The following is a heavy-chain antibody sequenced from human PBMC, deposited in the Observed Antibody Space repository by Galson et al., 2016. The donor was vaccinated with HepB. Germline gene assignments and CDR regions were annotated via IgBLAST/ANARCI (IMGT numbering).Heavy chain of an antibody. Sequence: SLRLSCAASGFTFSSYTMNWVRQAPGKGLEWVSYISSNGATIYYADSVKGRFTLTRDNAKNSLYLQMNSLRDEDTAVYFCARTYHDYVWGSYRHVAFDIWGQGTMVTVSS. CDR2: ISSNGATI. J-gene: IGHJ3*02. CDR3: ARTYHDYVWGSYRHVAFDI. D-gene: IGHD3-16*02. V-gene: IGHV3-48*02. CDR1: GFTFSSYT.